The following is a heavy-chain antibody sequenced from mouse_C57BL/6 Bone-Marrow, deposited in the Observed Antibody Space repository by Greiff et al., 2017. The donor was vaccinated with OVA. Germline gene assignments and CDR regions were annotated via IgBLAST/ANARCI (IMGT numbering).Heavy chain of an antibody. V-gene: IGHV1-55*01. J-gene: IGHJ3*01. CDR2: IYPGSGST. CDR1: GYTFTSYW. D-gene: IGHD1-1*01. Sequence: QVQLQQPGAELVKPGASVKMSCKASGYTFTSYWTTWVKQRPGQGLEWIGDIYPGSGSTNYNEKFKSKATLTVDTSSSTAYMQLSSLTSEDSAVYYCARGYYGSTSWFAYWGQGTLVTVSA. CDR3: ARGYYGSTSWFAY.